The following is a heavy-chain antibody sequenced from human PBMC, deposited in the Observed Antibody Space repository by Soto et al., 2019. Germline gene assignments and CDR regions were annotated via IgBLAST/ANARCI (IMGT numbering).Heavy chain of an antibody. CDR1: GFPFSSYA. D-gene: IGHD6-19*01. J-gene: IGHJ4*02. V-gene: IGHV3-23*01. CDR2: ISGSGGST. CDR3: GKGADGFSSGYAFFDY. Sequence: PGGSLRLSCPASGFPFSSYAMSWVRQAPGKGLEWVSAISGSGGSTYYADSVTGRFTISRDNSKNTLYLQMNSLRAEDTAVYYCGKGADGFSSGYAFFDYWGQGTLVTVSS.